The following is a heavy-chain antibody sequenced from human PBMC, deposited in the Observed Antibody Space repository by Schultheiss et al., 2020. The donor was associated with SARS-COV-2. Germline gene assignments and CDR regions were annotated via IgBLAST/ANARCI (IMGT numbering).Heavy chain of an antibody. CDR1: GGSISSYY. Sequence: SQTLSLTCTVPGGSISSYYWSWIRQPAGKGLEWIGRIYTSGSTNYNPSLKSRVTMSVDTSKNQFSLKLSSVTAADTAVYYCARDSRMWGADTKTNWFDPWGQGTLVTVSS. J-gene: IGHJ5*02. CDR3: ARDSRMWGADTKTNWFDP. D-gene: IGHD3-16*01. V-gene: IGHV4-4*07. CDR2: IYTSGST.